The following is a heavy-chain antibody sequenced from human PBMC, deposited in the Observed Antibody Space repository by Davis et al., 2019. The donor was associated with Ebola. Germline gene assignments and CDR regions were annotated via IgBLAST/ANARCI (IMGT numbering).Heavy chain of an antibody. V-gene: IGHV3-7*01. CDR3: ARVREYGMDV. J-gene: IGHJ6*04. Sequence: GGSLRLSCAASGFTVSSNYMSWVRQAPGKGLEWVANIKQDGSEKYYVDSVKGRFTISRDNAKNSLYLQMNSLRAEDTAVYYCARVREYGMDVWGKGTTVTVSS. CDR1: GFTVSSNY. CDR2: IKQDGSEK. D-gene: IGHD1-26*01.